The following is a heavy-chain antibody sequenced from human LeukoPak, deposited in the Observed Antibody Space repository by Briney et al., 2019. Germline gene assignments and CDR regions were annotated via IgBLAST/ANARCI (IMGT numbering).Heavy chain of an antibody. CDR3: ARGGWFGEWTYYFDY. J-gene: IGHJ4*02. CDR1: GASISSGGYY. V-gene: IGHV4-31*03. CDR2: IYYSGST. D-gene: IGHD3-10*01. Sequence: SQTLSLTCTVSGASISSGGYYWSWIRQHPGKGLEWIGYIYYSGSTNYNPSLKSRVTVSVDTSKNQFSLKLSSVTAADTAVYYCARGGWFGEWTYYFDYWGQGTLVTVSS.